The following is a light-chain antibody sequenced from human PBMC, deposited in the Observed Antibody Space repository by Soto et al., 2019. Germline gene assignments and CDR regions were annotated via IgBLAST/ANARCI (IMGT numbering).Light chain of an antibody. CDR2: GAS. CDR3: HQYNSWPRGT. J-gene: IGKJ3*01. Sequence: ESVLTQSPGTLSLSPGERATLSCRASQSVNLNLAWYQQKPGQPPRLLLYGASTRATGIPVRFRGSGSGTEFTLTISSLQSEDSAVYYCHQYNSWPRGTFGPGTKVEIK. V-gene: IGKV3-15*01. CDR1: QSVNLN.